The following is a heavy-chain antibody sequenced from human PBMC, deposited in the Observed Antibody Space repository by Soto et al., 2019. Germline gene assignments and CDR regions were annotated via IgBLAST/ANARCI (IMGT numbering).Heavy chain of an antibody. J-gene: IGHJ4*02. D-gene: IGHD2-8*01. Sequence: ASVNFSCKASGYTFTSYGISWVRQAPGQGLEWMGWIIAYNGNANYAQNLHSRVTMATYTSTSTSYMKLRTLRSDDTAVYYCARGGFCTNGVCYIGSDFAYGGQGTLVTVSS. CDR3: ARGGFCTNGVCYIGSDFAY. V-gene: IGHV1-18*04. CDR1: GYTFTSYG. CDR2: IIAYNGNA.